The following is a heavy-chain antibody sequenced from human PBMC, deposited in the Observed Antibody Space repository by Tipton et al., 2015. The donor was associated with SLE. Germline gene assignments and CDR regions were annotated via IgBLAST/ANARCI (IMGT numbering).Heavy chain of an antibody. CDR1: GGSISSGSYY. J-gene: IGHJ4*02. D-gene: IGHD3-9*01. Sequence: LRLSCTVSGGSISSGSYYWSWIRQPAGKGLEWIGYIYTSGSTNYNPSLKSRVTISVDTSKNQFSLKLSSVTAADTAVYYCTRGPGSRPLYYDILTGLAYWCQGTLLTVSS. CDR3: TRGPGSRPLYYDILTGLAY. CDR2: IYTSGST. V-gene: IGHV4-61*09.